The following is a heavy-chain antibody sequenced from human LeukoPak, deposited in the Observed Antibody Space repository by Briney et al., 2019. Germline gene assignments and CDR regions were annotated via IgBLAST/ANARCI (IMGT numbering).Heavy chain of an antibody. D-gene: IGHD6-19*01. J-gene: IGHJ4*02. CDR2: IKPDGSGK. Sequence: PGGSLRLSCAASGFTFSNYWMTWFRQTPGKGLEWVGNIKPDGSGKYYVDSVKGRFTISRDNAKNSLYLQMNSLRAEDTAVYYCARISGWPATFDYWGQGTPVTVSS. V-gene: IGHV3-7*01. CDR1: GFTFSNYW. CDR3: ARISGWPATFDY.